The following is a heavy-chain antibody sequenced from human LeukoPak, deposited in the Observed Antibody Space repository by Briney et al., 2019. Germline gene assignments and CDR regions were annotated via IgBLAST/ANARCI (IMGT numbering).Heavy chain of an antibody. D-gene: IGHD4-11*01. CDR3: AITGVRDFDS. V-gene: IGHV3-23*01. J-gene: IGHJ4*02. CDR1: GFTFDDYG. CDR2: ITSGGGGT. Sequence: GGSLRLSCAASGFTFDDYGMSWVRQAPGKGLEWVSSITSGGGGTYHADSVKGRFIISRDDSKDTLFLQMNSLRADDTAIYYCAITGVRDFDSWGQGILVTVSS.